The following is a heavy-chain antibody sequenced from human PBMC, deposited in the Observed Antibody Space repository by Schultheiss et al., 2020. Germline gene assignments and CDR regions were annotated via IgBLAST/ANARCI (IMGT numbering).Heavy chain of an antibody. J-gene: IGHJ4*02. Sequence: GGSLRLSCSASGFTFSSYAMHWVRQAPGKGLEYVSAISSNGGSTYYADSVKGRFTISRENSKNTLYLQMSSLRAEDTAVYYCVKAGGSPGYSRSWYLNFEYWGQGTRVTVSS. CDR3: VKAGGSPGYSRSWYLNFEY. CDR1: GFTFSSYA. D-gene: IGHD6-13*01. CDR2: ISSNGGST. V-gene: IGHV3-64D*06.